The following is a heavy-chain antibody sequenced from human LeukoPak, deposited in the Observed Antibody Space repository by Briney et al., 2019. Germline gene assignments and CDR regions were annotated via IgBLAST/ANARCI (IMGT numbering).Heavy chain of an antibody. CDR1: GASLSSYY. V-gene: IGHV4-59*08. CDR3: ARHWDDSSGDAYAFDI. CDR2: IYYSGSA. D-gene: IGHD6-19*01. J-gene: IGHJ3*02. Sequence: PSETLSLTCTVSGASLSSYYWSWIRQPPGKGLEWIGYIYYSGSANYNPSLKSRVTISVDTSKNHFSLKLSSVTAADTAVYYCARHWDDSSGDAYAFDIWGQGTMVTVSS.